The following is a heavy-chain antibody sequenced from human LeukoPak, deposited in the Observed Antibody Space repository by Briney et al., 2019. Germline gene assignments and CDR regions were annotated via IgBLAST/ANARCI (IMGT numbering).Heavy chain of an antibody. Sequence: SETLSLTCTVSGGSISSYYWSWIRQPPGKGLEWIGYIYYSGSTNYNPSLKSRVTISVDTSKNQFSLKLSSVTAADTAVYYCARVGTGYSYGYRDYYYMDVWGKGTTVTVSS. V-gene: IGHV4-59*01. CDR1: GGSISSYY. D-gene: IGHD5-18*01. J-gene: IGHJ6*03. CDR3: ARVGTGYSYGYRDYYYMDV. CDR2: IYYSGST.